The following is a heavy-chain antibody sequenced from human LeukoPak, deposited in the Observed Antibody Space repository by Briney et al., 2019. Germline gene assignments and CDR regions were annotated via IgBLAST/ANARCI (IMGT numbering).Heavy chain of an antibody. CDR2: IRYDGSIK. CDR3: AKGLKTGVGPYMGYHYYMDV. CDR1: GFTFSSYG. J-gene: IGHJ6*03. V-gene: IGHV3-30*02. Sequence: PGGSLRLSCAASGFTFSSYGMHWVCQAPGKGLDWVAFIRYDGSIKDYADSVKGRFTISRDNSYNTVSLQMNGLRDEDTGVYYCAKGLKTGVGPYMGYHYYMDVWGKGATVTVSS. D-gene: IGHD3-16*01.